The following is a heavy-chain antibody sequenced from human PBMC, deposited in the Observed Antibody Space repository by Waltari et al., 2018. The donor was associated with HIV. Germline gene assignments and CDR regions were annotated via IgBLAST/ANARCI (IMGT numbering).Heavy chain of an antibody. Sequence: QVQLQQWGAGLLKPSETLSLTCAVNGGSFSGYYWSWTRHPPGKGLEWIGEINHSGSTNYNPSLKSRVTISVDTSKNQFSLKLSSVTAADTAVYYCARESPITMVRGGMDVWGQGTTVTVSS. V-gene: IGHV4-34*01. CDR3: ARESPITMVRGGMDV. CDR2: INHSGST. J-gene: IGHJ6*02. D-gene: IGHD3-10*01. CDR1: GGSFSGYY.